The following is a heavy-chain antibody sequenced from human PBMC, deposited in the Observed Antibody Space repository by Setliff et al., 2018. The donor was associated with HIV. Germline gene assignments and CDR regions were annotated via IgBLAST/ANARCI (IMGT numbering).Heavy chain of an antibody. CDR3: AREPSNTSGWLPYYDY. D-gene: IGHD6-19*01. CDR2: IYHSGTT. J-gene: IGHJ4*02. Sequence: LTCTVSGYSISSVSYWGWIRQPPGKGLEWIGSIYHSGTTYYNPSLKSRVTISVDTSKNQFSLKLSSVTAADTAVYYCAREPSNTSGWLPYYDYWGQGTLVTVSS. V-gene: IGHV4-38-2*02. CDR1: GYSISSVSY.